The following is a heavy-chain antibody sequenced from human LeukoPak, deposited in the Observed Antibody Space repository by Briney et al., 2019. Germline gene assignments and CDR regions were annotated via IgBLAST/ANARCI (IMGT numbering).Heavy chain of an antibody. CDR1: GYTFTSYA. D-gene: IGHD6-13*01. J-gene: IGHJ6*03. CDR2: IIPIFGTA. CDR3: AREAGIAAAGYYYYYMDV. Sequence: AASVKVSCKASGYTFTSYAISWVRQAPGQGLEWMGGIIPIFGTANYAQKFQGRVTITTDESTSTAYMELSSLRSEDTAVYYCAREAGIAAAGYYYYYMDVWGKGTTVTVSS. V-gene: IGHV1-69*05.